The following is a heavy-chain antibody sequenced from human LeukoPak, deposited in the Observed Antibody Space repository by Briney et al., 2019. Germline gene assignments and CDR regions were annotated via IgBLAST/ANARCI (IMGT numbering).Heavy chain of an antibody. CDR3: ASLPYYDFWSGYEYDDY. Sequence: GVSLRLSCAASGVTFSSYSMNWVRQAPGKGLEWVSSISSSSSYIYYADSVKGRFTISRDNAKNSLYLQMNSLRAEDTAVYYCASLPYYDFWSGYEYDDYWGQGTLVTVSS. CDR1: GVTFSSYS. D-gene: IGHD3-3*01. V-gene: IGHV3-21*01. J-gene: IGHJ4*02. CDR2: ISSSSSYI.